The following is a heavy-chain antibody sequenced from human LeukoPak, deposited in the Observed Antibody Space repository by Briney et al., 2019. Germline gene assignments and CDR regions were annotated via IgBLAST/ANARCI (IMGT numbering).Heavy chain of an antibody. Sequence: PSQTLSPTCTVSGGSISSYYWSWIRQPPGKGLEWIGYIYYSGSTNYNPSLKSRVTTSVDTSKNQFSLKLSSVTAADTAVNYCARSPLGNYYHYYMDVWGKGTTVTVSS. CDR1: GGSISSYY. J-gene: IGHJ6*03. CDR3: ARSPLGNYYHYYMDV. V-gene: IGHV4-59*01. D-gene: IGHD3-16*01. CDR2: IYYSGST.